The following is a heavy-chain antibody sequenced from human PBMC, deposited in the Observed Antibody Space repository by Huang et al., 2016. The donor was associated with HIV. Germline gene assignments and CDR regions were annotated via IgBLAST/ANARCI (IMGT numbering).Heavy chain of an antibody. J-gene: IGHJ3*02. Sequence: EVQLVESGGGVVQPGGSLRLSCAASGFIFRNYWMSWVRQAPGKGLEWVANINPDGSQREYVDSVEGRFTVYRDNAKNSLYLQMNSLRVADTAVYSCARDLDTDDYYLGFDAFDIWGPGILVSVSS. CDR1: GFIFRNYW. CDR3: ARDLDTDDYYLGFDAFDI. D-gene: IGHD3-22*01. V-gene: IGHV3-7*01. CDR2: INPDGSQR.